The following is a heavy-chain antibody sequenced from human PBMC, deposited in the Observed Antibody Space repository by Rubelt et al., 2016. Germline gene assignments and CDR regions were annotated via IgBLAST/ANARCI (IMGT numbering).Heavy chain of an antibody. CDR2: INHSGST. Sequence: QVQLQQWGAGLLKPSETLSLTCAVYGGSFSGYYWSWIRQPPGKGLEWIGEINHSGSTNYNPSLKSRFTISVDTSKNQFALKLSSVTAADTAVYYCARQLKGYCSSTSCYGGWFDPWGQGTLVTVSS. D-gene: IGHD2-2*01. J-gene: IGHJ5*02. CDR1: GGSFSGYY. V-gene: IGHV4-34*01. CDR3: ARQLKGYCSSTSCYGGWFDP.